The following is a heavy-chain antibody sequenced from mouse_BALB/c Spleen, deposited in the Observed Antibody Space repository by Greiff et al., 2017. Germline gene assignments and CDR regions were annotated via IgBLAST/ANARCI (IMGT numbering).Heavy chain of an antibody. Sequence: EVQGVESGGGLVQPGGSRKLSCAASGFTFSSFGMHWVRQAPEKGLEWVAYISSGSSTIYYADTVKGRFTISRDNPKNTLFLQMTSLRSEDTAMYYCARGIPYAMDYWGQGTSVTVSS. J-gene: IGHJ4*01. CDR1: GFTFSSFG. CDR3: ARGIPYAMDY. V-gene: IGHV5-17*02. CDR2: ISSGSSTI.